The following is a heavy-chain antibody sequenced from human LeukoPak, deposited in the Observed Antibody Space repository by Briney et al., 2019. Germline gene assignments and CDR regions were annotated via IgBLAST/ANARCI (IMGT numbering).Heavy chain of an antibody. Sequence: SEALSLTCAVYGWSFSGYYLSWIRPPPGKGLEWIGEINHSASTNYNPSLKSRVTISVDTSKNQFSLKLISVTAAHTAVYYCARSRRWLPLDYWGQGTLVTVSS. CDR2: INHSAST. CDR1: GWSFSGYY. D-gene: IGHD5-24*01. CDR3: ARSRRWLPLDY. J-gene: IGHJ4*02. V-gene: IGHV4-34*01.